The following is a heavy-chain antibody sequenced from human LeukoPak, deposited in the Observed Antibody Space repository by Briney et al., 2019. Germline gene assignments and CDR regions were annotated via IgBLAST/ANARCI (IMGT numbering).Heavy chain of an antibody. Sequence: GGSLRLSCAASGFTFSSYGMSWVRQAPGKGLEWVSSISSSSSYIYYADSVKGRFTISRDNAKNSLYLQMNSLRAEDTAVYYCARDTSVVVYAIYYYYYYMDVWGKGTTVTVSS. J-gene: IGHJ6*03. CDR2: ISSSSSYI. D-gene: IGHD2-8*02. CDR3: ARDTSVVVYAIYYYYYYMDV. V-gene: IGHV3-21*01. CDR1: GFTFSSYG.